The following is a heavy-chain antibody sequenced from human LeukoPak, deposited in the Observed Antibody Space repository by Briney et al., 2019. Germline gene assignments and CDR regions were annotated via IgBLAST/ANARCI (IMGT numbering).Heavy chain of an antibody. CDR3: ARGAVVGATWFDP. V-gene: IGHV4-34*01. Sequence: SETLSLTCVVYGGSFSGYYWSWFRQPPGKGLEWIGEINHSGSTNYNPSLKSRVTISVDTSTNQFSLKLSSVTAADTAVYYCARGAVVGATWFDPWGQGTLVTVSS. CDR2: INHSGST. D-gene: IGHD1-26*01. J-gene: IGHJ5*02. CDR1: GGSFSGYY.